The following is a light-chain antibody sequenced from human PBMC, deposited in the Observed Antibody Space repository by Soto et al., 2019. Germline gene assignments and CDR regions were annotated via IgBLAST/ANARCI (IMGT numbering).Light chain of an antibody. V-gene: IGKV3-11*01. CDR2: DAS. Sequence: ESVLTQSPATLSLSPGERATLSCRASPSVSNSLAWYQHKPGQAPRLLIYDASNRATGVPTRFSGSGSGTDFTLTISSLEPEDFAVYYCQQRKNWPRTFGQGTKVEVK. CDR3: QQRKNWPRT. CDR1: PSVSNS. J-gene: IGKJ1*01.